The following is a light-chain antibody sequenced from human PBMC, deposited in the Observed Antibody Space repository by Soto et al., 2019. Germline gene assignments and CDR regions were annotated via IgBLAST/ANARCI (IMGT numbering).Light chain of an antibody. CDR2: EAT. Sequence: QSVLTQPASVSGSPGQSITISCTGTSSDIGRYNLVSWYQQHPGKPPKLMIYEATKRPSGVSNRFSGSKSGNTASLTISGVQAEDDDDYYCSLYASSNTLMFGGGTKLTVL. J-gene: IGLJ3*02. CDR3: SLYASSNTLM. V-gene: IGLV2-23*01. CDR1: SSDIGRYNL.